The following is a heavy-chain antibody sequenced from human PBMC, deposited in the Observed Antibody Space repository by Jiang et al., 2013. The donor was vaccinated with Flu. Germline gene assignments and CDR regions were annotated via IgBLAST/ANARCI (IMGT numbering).Heavy chain of an antibody. J-gene: IGHJ6*03. CDR3: ARETTPGPHYYYYMDV. D-gene: IGHD4-17*01. CDR1: GGSISSHY. Sequence: KPSETLSLTCTVSGGSISSHYWSWIRQPPGKGLEWIGYIYYSGSTNHNPSLKSRVTISVDTSKNQFSLKLSSVTAADTAVYYCARETTPGPHYYYYMDVWGKGTTVTVSS. V-gene: IGHV4-59*11. CDR2: IYYSGST.